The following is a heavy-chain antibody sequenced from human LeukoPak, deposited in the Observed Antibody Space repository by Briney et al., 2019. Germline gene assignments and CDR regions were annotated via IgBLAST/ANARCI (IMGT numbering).Heavy chain of an antibody. D-gene: IGHD4/OR15-4a*01. V-gene: IGHV3-66*01. Sequence: PGGSLRLSCAASGFTVSNNYMTWVRQAPGKGLEWVSLIYSGGDTHYADSVKGRFTISRDSSKNTPYLQMNSLRAEDTAVYYCARDPPAVRTNTYAWGQGTLVTVSS. J-gene: IGHJ5*02. CDR3: ARDPPAVRTNTYA. CDR1: GFTVSNNY. CDR2: IYSGGDT.